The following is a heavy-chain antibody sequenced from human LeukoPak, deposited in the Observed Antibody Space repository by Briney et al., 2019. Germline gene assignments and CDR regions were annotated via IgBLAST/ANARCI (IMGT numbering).Heavy chain of an antibody. D-gene: IGHD5-24*01. CDR3: ARLSEMATNDFDY. J-gene: IGHJ4*02. CDR1: GGSISSYY. CDR2: IYYSGST. Sequence: TSETLSLTCTVSGGSISSYYWSWIRQPPGKGLEWIGYIYYSGSTNYNPSLKSRVTISVDTSKNQFSLKLSSVTAADTAVYYCARLSEMATNDFDYWGQGTLVTVSS. V-gene: IGHV4-59*08.